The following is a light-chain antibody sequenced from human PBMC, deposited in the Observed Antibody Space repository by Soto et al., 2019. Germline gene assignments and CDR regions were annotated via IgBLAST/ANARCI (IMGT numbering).Light chain of an antibody. CDR1: QSIRSY. J-gene: IGKJ1*01. CDR3: QLSYSTPPWT. V-gene: IGKV1-39*01. CDR2: DAS. Sequence: DIQLTQSPSSLSASVGDKVTITCRASQSIRSYLNWVQQKPGKAPKLLIYDASSLQPGVPARFSGSGSGTDCSLTISSRQPEDFATCYCQLSYSTPPWTFGQGTKVEIK.